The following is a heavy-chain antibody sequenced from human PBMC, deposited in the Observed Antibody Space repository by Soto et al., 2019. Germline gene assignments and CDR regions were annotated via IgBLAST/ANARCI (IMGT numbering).Heavy chain of an antibody. V-gene: IGHV3-49*04. J-gene: IGHJ5*02. CDR2: IRNTPYGGTT. CDR1: GFRVSEHA. Sequence: SGGALRLSCNFSGFRVSEHAMTLVRQSPGKGLEWVGFIRNTPYGGTTDYAASVRGRFTISIDDSESIAYLQMNSLKTEDSGVYYCSRRSFGYYGPWGPGTLVTVS. D-gene: IGHD2-2*03. CDR3: SRRSFGYYGP.